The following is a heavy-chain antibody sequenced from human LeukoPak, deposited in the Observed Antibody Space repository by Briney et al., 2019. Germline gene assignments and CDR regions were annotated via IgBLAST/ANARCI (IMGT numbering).Heavy chain of an antibody. J-gene: IGHJ4*02. V-gene: IGHV3-30*03. CDR2: ISYDGSNK. CDR1: GFTFSSYG. D-gene: IGHD6-19*01. CDR3: ASSGCPFDY. Sequence: GGSLRLSCAASGFTFSSYGTHWVRQAPGKGLEWVAVISYDGSNKYYADSVKGRFTISRDNSKNTLYLQMNSLRAEDTAVYYCASSGCPFDYWGQGTLVTVSS.